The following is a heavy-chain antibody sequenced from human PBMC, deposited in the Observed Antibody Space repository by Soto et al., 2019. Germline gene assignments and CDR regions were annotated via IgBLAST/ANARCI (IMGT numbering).Heavy chain of an antibody. Sequence: VKVSCKASGGTFSSYTISWVRQAPGQGLEWMGRIIPILGIANYAQKFQGRVTITADKSTSTAYMELSSLRSEDTAVYYCAREELVGYCSGGSSPNCFDPWAQGTLVTVS. CDR3: AREELVGYCSGGSSPNCFDP. CDR1: GGTFSSYT. J-gene: IGHJ5*02. V-gene: IGHV1-69*04. CDR2: IIPILGIA. D-gene: IGHD2-15*01.